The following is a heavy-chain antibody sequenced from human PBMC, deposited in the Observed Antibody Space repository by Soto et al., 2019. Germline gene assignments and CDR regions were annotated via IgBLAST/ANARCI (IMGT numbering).Heavy chain of an antibody. CDR1: GFSFSSFA. Sequence: EVQLLESGGGFIHPGGSLRLSCAASGFSFSSFAMNWVRQAPGKGLEWVSIISGSADSTFYADSVKGRFTISRDNSQNTLYLQINSLRAEDTAVYYCAKTRGAMIYAISVYGMDVWGQGTTFTGSS. D-gene: IGHD2-8*01. V-gene: IGHV3-23*01. J-gene: IGHJ6*02. CDR2: ISGSADST. CDR3: AKTRGAMIYAISVYGMDV.